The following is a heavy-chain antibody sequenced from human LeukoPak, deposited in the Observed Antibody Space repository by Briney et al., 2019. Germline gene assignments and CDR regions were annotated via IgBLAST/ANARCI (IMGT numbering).Heavy chain of an antibody. CDR3: ARLPVTIFGVVILSWYFDL. D-gene: IGHD3-3*01. CDR1: GGSFSGYY. V-gene: IGHV4-34*01. Sequence: SETLSLTCAVYGGSFSGYYWNWIRQPPGKGLEWIGEINHSGSANYDPSLKSRVTISVDTSKNQFSLKLTSVTAADTAVYYCARLPVTIFGVVILSWYFDLWGRGTLVTVSS. CDR2: INHSGSA. J-gene: IGHJ2*01.